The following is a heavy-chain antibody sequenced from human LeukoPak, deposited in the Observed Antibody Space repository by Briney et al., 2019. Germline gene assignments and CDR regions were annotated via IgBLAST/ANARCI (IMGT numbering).Heavy chain of an antibody. V-gene: IGHV1-69*05. J-gene: IGHJ6*03. CDR2: IIPIFGTA. CDR3: ARNFWSNQPAGYYYCYYYMDV. Sequence: SVKVSCKASGGTFSSYAISWVRQAPGQRREWMGGIIPIFGTANYAQKRHGRVTITTHESTRTACMEPSSGRSEATAVYYCARNFWSNQPAGYYYCYYYMDVWGKGTTVTVYS. D-gene: IGHD3-3*01. CDR1: GGTFSSYA.